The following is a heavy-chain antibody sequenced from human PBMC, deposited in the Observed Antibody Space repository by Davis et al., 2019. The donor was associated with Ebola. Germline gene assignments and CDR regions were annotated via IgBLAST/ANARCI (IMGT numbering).Heavy chain of an antibody. V-gene: IGHV3-NL1*01. Sequence: GGSLRLSCAASGFSFKDFGMHWVRQAPGKGLEWVSVIYSGGSTYHADSVKGRFTISRDNSKNTLYLQMNSLGADDTAIYYCAKDRTPYYYDSSGYYRALFDYWGQGTLVTVSS. CDR2: IYSGGST. J-gene: IGHJ4*02. D-gene: IGHD3-22*01. CDR3: AKDRTPYYYDSSGYYRALFDY. CDR1: GFSFKDFG.